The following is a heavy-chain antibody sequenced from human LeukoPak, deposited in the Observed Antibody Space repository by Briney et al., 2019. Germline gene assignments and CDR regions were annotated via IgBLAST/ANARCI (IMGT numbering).Heavy chain of an antibody. Sequence: ASVKVSCKASGYTFTSYDINWVRQATGQGLEWMGWISAYNGNTNYAQKLQGRVTMTTDTSTSTAYMELRSLRSDDTAVYYCARDRGRVQTENFDYWGQGTLVTVSS. D-gene: IGHD1-1*01. CDR1: GYTFTSYD. V-gene: IGHV1-18*01. J-gene: IGHJ4*02. CDR3: ARDRGRVQTENFDY. CDR2: ISAYNGNT.